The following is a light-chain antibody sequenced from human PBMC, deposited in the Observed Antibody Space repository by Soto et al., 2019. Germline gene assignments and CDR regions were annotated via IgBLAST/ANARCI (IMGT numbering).Light chain of an antibody. J-gene: IGLJ1*01. V-gene: IGLV3-25*03. CDR2: KDS. CDR3: QSADSSGTYPYV. CDR1: ALPNQY. Sequence: SYELTQPRSVSVSPGQTARITCSGDALPNQYAYWYQQKPGQAPVLVIYKDSERPSGIPERFSGSSSGTTVTLTISGVQAEDEADYYCQSADSSGTYPYVFGTGTKLTVL.